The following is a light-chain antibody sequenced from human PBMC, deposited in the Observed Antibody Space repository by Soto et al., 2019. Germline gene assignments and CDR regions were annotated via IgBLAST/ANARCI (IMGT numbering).Light chain of an antibody. J-gene: IGKJ1*01. CDR3: QQYNNWWT. V-gene: IGKV3-15*01. CDR2: AAS. CDR1: QSVNRN. Sequence: EIVMTQSPATLSVSPGERATLSCRASQSVNRNLAWYQQKPGQAPRLLISAASTRATGIPARFSGSGSETEFRLTISSLQSEDFAVYYCQQYNNWWTFGQGTKVEMK.